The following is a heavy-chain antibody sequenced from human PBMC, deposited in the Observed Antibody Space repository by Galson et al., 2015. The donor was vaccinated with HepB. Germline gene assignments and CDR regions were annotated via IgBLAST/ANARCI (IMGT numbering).Heavy chain of an antibody. CDR1: GFTFSSHE. V-gene: IGHV3-48*03. Sequence: SLRLSCAASGFTFSSHEMNWVRQAPGKGLEWVSYISSGGGTTYYADSVKGRFTASRDNAKNSLYLQMNSLRAEDTAVYYCATQGPRYCTSTSCSLDYWGQGTLVTVSS. J-gene: IGHJ4*02. D-gene: IGHD2-2*01. CDR3: ATQGPRYCTSTSCSLDY. CDR2: ISSGGGTT.